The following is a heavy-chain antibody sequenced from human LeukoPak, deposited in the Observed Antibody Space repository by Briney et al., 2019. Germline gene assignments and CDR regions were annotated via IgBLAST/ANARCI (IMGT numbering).Heavy chain of an antibody. CDR3: ARAGSSWTAFDY. J-gene: IGHJ4*02. CDR2: IYSGGST. CDR1: GGSISSGTYY. V-gene: IGHV3-53*01. Sequence: PSETLSLTCTVSGGSISSGTYYWSWVRQAPGKGLEWVSVIYSGGSTYYADSVKGRFAISRGNSKNTLYLQMSSLKTEDMAMYYCARAGSSWTAFDYWGQGTLVTVSS. D-gene: IGHD6-13*01.